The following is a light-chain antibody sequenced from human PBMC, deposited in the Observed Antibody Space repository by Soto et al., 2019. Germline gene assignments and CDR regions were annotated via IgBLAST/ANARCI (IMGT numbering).Light chain of an antibody. Sequence: EIVLTQSPATLSLSPGERATLSCRASQSIGLAIAWYQHKPGQAPRLLIFDASQRATGIPARFRGSGSGTDFTLTISSLEFGDSAVYYCQQYGSSPTWTFGQGTKVDIK. J-gene: IGKJ1*01. CDR2: DAS. CDR3: QQYGSSPTWT. V-gene: IGKV3-11*01. CDR1: QSIGLA.